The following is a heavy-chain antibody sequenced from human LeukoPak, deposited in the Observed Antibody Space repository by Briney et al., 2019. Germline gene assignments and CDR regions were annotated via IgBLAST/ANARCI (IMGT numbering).Heavy chain of an antibody. D-gene: IGHD4/OR15-4a*01. V-gene: IGHV3-7*01. CDR2: IKQGGSET. CDR1: GLTFSDYW. Sequence: EPGGSLRLSCVLSGLTFSDYWMSWVRQAPGKGVEWVGNIKQGGSETYYGDSVKGRFTISRDNAKKSLYLQMNNLRAEDTAVYYCARHLTFFDYWGQGALVSVSS. CDR3: ARHLTFFDY. J-gene: IGHJ4*02.